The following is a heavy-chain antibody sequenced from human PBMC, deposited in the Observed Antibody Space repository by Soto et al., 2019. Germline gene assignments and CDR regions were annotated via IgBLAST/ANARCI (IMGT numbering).Heavy chain of an antibody. V-gene: IGHV4-31*11. CDR2: IYYSGST. D-gene: IGHD3-22*01. Sequence: SQTLSHTWAFSCGSISSGGYDWSFIHQHPLKGLEWIGYIYYSGSTYYNPSLKSRVTISVDTSKNQFSLKLSSVTAADTAVYYCARGVYYYDSSGTNSFEPWGQGTLVTVS. J-gene: IGHJ5*02. CDR3: ARGVYYYDSSGTNSFEP. CDR1: CGSISSGGYD.